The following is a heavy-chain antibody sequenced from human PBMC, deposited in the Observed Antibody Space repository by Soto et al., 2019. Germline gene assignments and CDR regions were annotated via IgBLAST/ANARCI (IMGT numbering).Heavy chain of an antibody. CDR3: AKRQSFDFWSGYLPFFDY. V-gene: IGHV3-23*01. J-gene: IGHJ4*02. CDR2: VGGSGSDT. CDR1: AINFRSYA. Sequence: GGSLRLSCSASAINFRSYAMSWVRQAPGKGLEWVSAVGGSGSDTYYADSVKGRFTISRDDSKNTLYLHMSSLRVEDTAIYYCAKRQSFDFWSGYLPFFDYWGQGTPVTVS. D-gene: IGHD3-3*01.